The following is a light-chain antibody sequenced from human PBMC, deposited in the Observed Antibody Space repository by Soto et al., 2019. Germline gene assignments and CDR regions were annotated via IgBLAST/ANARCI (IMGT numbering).Light chain of an antibody. V-gene: IGKV3-20*01. J-gene: IGKJ1*01. CDR1: QRVSSNY. Sequence: EIVLTQSPGSLSLSPGERATLSWRASQRVSSNYLAWYQQKRGQAPRLLIYGASSRATGIPTRFSGSGSGTDFTLTISRLEPEDFAVYYCQQYDTSPRTFGQGTKVEI. CDR2: GAS. CDR3: QQYDTSPRT.